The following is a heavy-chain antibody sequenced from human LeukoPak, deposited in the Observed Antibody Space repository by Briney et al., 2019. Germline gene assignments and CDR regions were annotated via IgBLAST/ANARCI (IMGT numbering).Heavy chain of an antibody. CDR3: ARRGEGFDY. J-gene: IGHJ4*02. V-gene: IGHV3-30-3*01. CDR1: GFTFSSYA. Sequence: PGGSLRLSCAASGFTFSSYAMSWVRQAPGKGLEWVAVISYDESNKFYADSVKGRFTVSRDNSRDTLYLQMNSLRAEDTSVYYCARRGEGFDYWGQGTLVTVSS. D-gene: IGHD3-16*01. CDR2: ISYDESNK.